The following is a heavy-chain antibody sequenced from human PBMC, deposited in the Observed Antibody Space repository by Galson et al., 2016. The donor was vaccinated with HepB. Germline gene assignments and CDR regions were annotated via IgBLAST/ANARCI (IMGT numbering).Heavy chain of an antibody. CDR1: RFTLTNYW. V-gene: IGHV3-7*03. J-gene: IGHJ4*02. D-gene: IGHD3-10*01. CDR3: ARGQVRIGELHYFDN. Sequence: SLRLSCAASRFTLTNYWMSWVRQAPGKGLEWVANIKQDGSEKYYVDSVKGRFTISRDNAKNSLYLQMNSLRAEDTAVYHCARGQVRIGELHYFDNWGQGTLVTVSS. CDR2: IKQDGSEK.